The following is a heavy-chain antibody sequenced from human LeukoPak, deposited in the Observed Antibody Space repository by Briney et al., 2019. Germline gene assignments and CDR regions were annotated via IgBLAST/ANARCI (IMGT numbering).Heavy chain of an antibody. Sequence: PGGSLRLSCAASGFTFDDYAMHWVRQAPGKGLEWVSGISWNSGSIGYADSVKGRFTISRDNAKNSLYLQMNRLRAEDTAVYYCAELGITMIGGVWGKGTTVTISS. CDR3: AELGITMIGGV. CDR1: GFTFDDYA. J-gene: IGHJ6*04. V-gene: IGHV3-9*01. D-gene: IGHD3-10*02. CDR2: ISWNSGSI.